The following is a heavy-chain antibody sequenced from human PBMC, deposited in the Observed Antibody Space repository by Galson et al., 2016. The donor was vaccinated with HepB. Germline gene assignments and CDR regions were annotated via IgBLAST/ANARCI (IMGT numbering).Heavy chain of an antibody. CDR3: ARAMAVADPFDY. Sequence: LRLSCAASGFTFSTYSMNWVRQAPGKGLEWVSFISITSGYKYYADSLKGRVTISRDNTKNTLYLQMNSLRAEDTAVYYCARAMAVADPFDYWGQGTLVTVSS. J-gene: IGHJ4*02. V-gene: IGHV3-21*01. D-gene: IGHD6-19*01. CDR1: GFTFSTYS. CDR2: ISITSGYK.